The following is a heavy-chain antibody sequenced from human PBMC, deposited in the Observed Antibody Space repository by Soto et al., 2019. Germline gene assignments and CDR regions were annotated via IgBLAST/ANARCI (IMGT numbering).Heavy chain of an antibody. CDR2: INHSGST. CDR3: ARGHKRVYYYGMDV. Sequence: ASETLSLTCAVYGGSFSGYYWSWIRQPPGKGLEWIGEINHSGSTNYNPSLKSRVTISVDTSENQSSLKLSSVTAADTAVYYCARGHKRVYYYGMDVWGQGTTVTVSS. V-gene: IGHV4-34*01. J-gene: IGHJ6*02. CDR1: GGSFSGYY.